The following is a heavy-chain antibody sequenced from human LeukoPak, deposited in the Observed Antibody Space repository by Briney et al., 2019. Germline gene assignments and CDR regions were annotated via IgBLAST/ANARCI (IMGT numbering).Heavy chain of an antibody. CDR2: IYYSGST. V-gene: IGHV4-59*01. J-gene: IGHJ5*02. D-gene: IGHD3-10*01. CDR1: GGSISSYY. Sequence: SETLSLTCTVSGGSISSYYWSWIRQPPGKGLEWIGYIYYSGSTNYNPSLKSRVTISVDTSKNQFSLKLSSVTAADTAVYYCARSRSPINWFDPWGQGTLVTVSS. CDR3: ARSRSPINWFDP.